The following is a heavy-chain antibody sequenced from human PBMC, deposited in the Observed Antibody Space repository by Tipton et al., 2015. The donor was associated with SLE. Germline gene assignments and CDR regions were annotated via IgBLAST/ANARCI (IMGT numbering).Heavy chain of an antibody. J-gene: IGHJ4*02. CDR1: GFTFSSYA. V-gene: IGHV3-23*01. CDR3: AKDPHHASIAALALGY. Sequence: SLRLSCAASGFTFSSYAMSWVRQSPGKGLEWVSASSGSGGSKYYADSGKGRFTTSRDNSKNTLYLQTNCLRAEDTAVYYCAKDPHHASIAALALGYRGQGTLVTVSS. CDR2: SSGSGGSK. D-gene: IGHD6-13*01.